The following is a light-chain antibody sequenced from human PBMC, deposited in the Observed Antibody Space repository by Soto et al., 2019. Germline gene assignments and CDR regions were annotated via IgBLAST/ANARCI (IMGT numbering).Light chain of an antibody. Sequence: DIQMTQSPSTLSASVGDRVTITFRASQSISSWLAWYQQKPGKAPKLLIYDASSLESGVPSRFSGSGSGTELTLTTSSLKPDDFETYYCQHYNSYWTFGQGTKVDI. V-gene: IGKV1-5*01. CDR2: DAS. CDR1: QSISSW. J-gene: IGKJ1*01. CDR3: QHYNSYWT.